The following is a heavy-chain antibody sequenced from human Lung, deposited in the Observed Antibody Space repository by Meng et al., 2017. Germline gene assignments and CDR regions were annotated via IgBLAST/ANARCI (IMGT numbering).Heavy chain of an antibody. V-gene: IGHV4-4*02. Sequence: QVQLQQSGPGLVKPSGTLSLTCAVFGGSISSRNWWSWVRQSPGKGLEWIGEIYHSGRTNYNPSLESRVTISLDKSQNHFSLKVKSVTAADTAVYYCVRGGQDQAHYDFWSGPFDPWGQGTLVTVSS. CDR2: IYHSGRT. D-gene: IGHD3-3*01. CDR1: GGSISSRNW. CDR3: VRGGQDQAHYDFWSGPFDP. J-gene: IGHJ5*02.